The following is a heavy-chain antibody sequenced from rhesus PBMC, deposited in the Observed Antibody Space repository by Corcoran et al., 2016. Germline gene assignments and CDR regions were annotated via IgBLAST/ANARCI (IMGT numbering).Heavy chain of an antibody. V-gene: IGHV1-111*02. J-gene: IGHJ4*01. CDR1: GYTFTDYY. D-gene: IGHD4-23*01. Sequence: EVQLVQSGAEVKKPGASVKISCKASGYTFTDYYLHWVRQAPGKGLVWMGRVDPEDGEAIHAQKFHDRVTITADTSTATAYMELSSLRSEDTAVYYCATGGSKSLDYWGQGVLVTVSS. CDR3: ATGGSKSLDY. CDR2: VDPEDGEA.